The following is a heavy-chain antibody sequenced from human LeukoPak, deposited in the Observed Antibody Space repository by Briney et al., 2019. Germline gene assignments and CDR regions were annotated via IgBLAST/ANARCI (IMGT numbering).Heavy chain of an antibody. D-gene: IGHD2-2*01. J-gene: IGHJ6*03. CDR1: GYSISSGYY. CDR2: IYHSGTT. Sequence: SETLSLTCAVSGYSISSGYYWGWFWPPPGKGLEWIGCIYHSGTTYYNPSLRSRVTISVDTSKNQFSLKLSSVTAADTAVYYCARQGGSSSPYYYYYIDVWGKGTTVTVSS. CDR3: ARQGGSSSPYYYYYIDV. V-gene: IGHV4-38-2*01.